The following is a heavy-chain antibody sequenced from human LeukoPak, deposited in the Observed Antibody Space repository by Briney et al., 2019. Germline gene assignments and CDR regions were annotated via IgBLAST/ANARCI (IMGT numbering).Heavy chain of an antibody. Sequence: GSLRLSCAASGFTFSTFAMIWVRQPPGKGLEWVSSIFPSGGEIHYADSVRGRFTISRDNSKSTLSLQMNSLRAEDTAVYYCAKSGLNRFDYWGQGTLVTVSS. V-gene: IGHV3-23*01. CDR2: IFPSGGEI. D-gene: IGHD2-15*01. CDR3: AKSGLNRFDY. CDR1: GFTFSTFA. J-gene: IGHJ4*02.